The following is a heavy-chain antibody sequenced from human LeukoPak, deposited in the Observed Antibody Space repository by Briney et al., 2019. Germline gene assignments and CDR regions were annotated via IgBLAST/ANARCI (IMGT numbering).Heavy chain of an antibody. J-gene: IGHJ4*02. V-gene: IGHV3-48*02. Sequence: GGSLRLSCAASGFTFSYYSMNWVRQAPGKGLEWVSYISSSKTIYYAGSVKGRFTISRDNAKKSLDLQMNSLRDEDTAVYYCARDHRSGSGSGTQANDYWGQGTLVTVSS. CDR2: ISSSKTI. D-gene: IGHD3-10*01. CDR1: GFTFSYYS. CDR3: ARDHRSGSGSGTQANDY.